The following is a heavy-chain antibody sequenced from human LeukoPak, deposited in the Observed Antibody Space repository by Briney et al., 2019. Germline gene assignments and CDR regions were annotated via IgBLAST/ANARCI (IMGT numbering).Heavy chain of an antibody. Sequence: PSETLSLTCTVSGGSISSHYWSWIRQPPGKGLEWIGYIYYTGSTSYNPSLKMRVAMSLDASKNQFSLELNSVTPADKAVYYCARGGNCRPQWWFDPWGRGTLVSVSS. D-gene: IGHD1-26*01. J-gene: IGHJ5*02. CDR2: IYYTGST. V-gene: IGHV4-59*11. CDR3: ARGGNCRPQWWFDP. CDR1: GGSISSHY.